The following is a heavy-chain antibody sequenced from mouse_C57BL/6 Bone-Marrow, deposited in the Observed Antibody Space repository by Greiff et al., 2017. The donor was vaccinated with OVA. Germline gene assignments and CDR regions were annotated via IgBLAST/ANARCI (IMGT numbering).Heavy chain of an antibody. CDR1: GFSLTSYG. D-gene: IGHD1-1*01. CDR2: IWSDGST. J-gene: IGHJ4*01. V-gene: IGHV2-6*03. CDR3: ARGGVVPYYAMDY. Sequence: VQLQESGPGLVAPSQSLSITCTVSGFSLTSYGVHWVRQTPGKGLEWLVVIWSDGSTTYNSALKSRLSISKDNSKSQVFLKMNSLQTDDTAMYYCARGGVVPYYAMDYWGQGTSVTVSS.